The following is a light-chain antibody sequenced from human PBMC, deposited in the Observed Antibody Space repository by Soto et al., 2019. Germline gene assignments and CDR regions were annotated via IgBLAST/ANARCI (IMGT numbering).Light chain of an antibody. CDR1: SSNIGSNF. J-gene: IGLJ2*01. CDR2: RNN. Sequence: QSVLTQPPSASGTPGQRVTISCSGSSSNIGSNFVYWYQQFPGTAPKLLIYRNNQRPSGVPDRFSGSKSGTSASLAISGLPSEDEADYYCQVWDGDSEHVVFGGGTQLTVL. CDR3: QVWDGDSEHVV. V-gene: IGLV1-47*01.